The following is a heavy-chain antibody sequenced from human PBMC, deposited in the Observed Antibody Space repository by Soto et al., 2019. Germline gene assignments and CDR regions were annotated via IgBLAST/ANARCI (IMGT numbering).Heavy chain of an antibody. CDR2: ISYDGSNK. CDR1: GFTFSSYA. CDR3: ARDLLSRYYDSSGYLGGCDY. Sequence: QVQLVESGGGVVQPGRSLRLSCAASGFTFSSYAMHWVRQAPGKGLEWVAVISYDGSNKYYADSVKGRLTISRDNSKNTLYLQMNSLRAEDTAVYYCARDLLSRYYDSSGYLGGCDYWGQGTLVTVSS. V-gene: IGHV3-30-3*01. D-gene: IGHD3-22*01. J-gene: IGHJ4*02.